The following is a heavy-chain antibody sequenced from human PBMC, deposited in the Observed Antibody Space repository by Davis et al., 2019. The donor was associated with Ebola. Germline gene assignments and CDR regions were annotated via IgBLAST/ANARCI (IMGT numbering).Heavy chain of an antibody. CDR2: IYYSGST. J-gene: IGHJ6*02. Sequence: SETLSLTCTVSGGSISSYYWGWIRQPPGKGLEWIGSIYYSGSTYYNPSLKSRVTISVDTSKNQFSLKLSSVTAADTAVYYCALALVAARPRGYYYGMDVWGQGTTVTVSS. V-gene: IGHV4-39*01. D-gene: IGHD6-6*01. CDR1: GGSISSYY. CDR3: ALALVAARPRGYYYGMDV.